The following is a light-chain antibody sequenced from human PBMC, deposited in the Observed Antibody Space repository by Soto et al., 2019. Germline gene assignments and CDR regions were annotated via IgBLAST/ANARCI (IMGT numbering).Light chain of an antibody. CDR2: GAS. Sequence: EIVLTQFPGALSLSAGERVTLSCRASQTVSNTYLAWYQQKSGQAPKFLIYGASNRATGIPDRFSGSGSGTDFTLTISRLEPEDFAVHYCQQYRALPPTFGGGTKVEIK. CDR1: QTVSNTY. J-gene: IGKJ4*01. V-gene: IGKV3-20*01. CDR3: QQYRALPPT.